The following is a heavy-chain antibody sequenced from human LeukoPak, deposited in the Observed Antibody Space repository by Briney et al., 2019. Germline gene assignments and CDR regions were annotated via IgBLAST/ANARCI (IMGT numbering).Heavy chain of an antibody. V-gene: IGHV2-70*16. D-gene: IGHD4-17*01. CDR1: GGSISSGDYY. CDR3: ARTPDDYGDAFDY. J-gene: IGHJ4*02. Sequence: QTLSLTCTVSGGSISSGDYYWSWIRQPPGKALEWLARVDWDEDKFYGTSLKTRLTISKDTSKNQVVLTMTNMDPVDTATYYCARTPDDYGDAFDYWGQGTLVIVSS. CDR2: VDWDEDK.